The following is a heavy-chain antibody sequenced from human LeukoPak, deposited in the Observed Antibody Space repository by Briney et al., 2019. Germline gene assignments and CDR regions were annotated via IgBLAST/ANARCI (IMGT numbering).Heavy chain of an antibody. CDR3: ARARSIFEVARGAFDI. J-gene: IGHJ3*02. CDR1: GGSISSGSYY. V-gene: IGHV4-61*02. Sequence: PSQXXSLTCTVSGGSISSGSYYWRWIRQPAGKGRQWIGRIYSSGSTNYNSSLKSRVTISVDTSKKQFSLKLSSVTAADTAMYYCARARSIFEVARGAFDIWGQGTMVTVSS. CDR2: IYSSGST. D-gene: IGHD3-3*01.